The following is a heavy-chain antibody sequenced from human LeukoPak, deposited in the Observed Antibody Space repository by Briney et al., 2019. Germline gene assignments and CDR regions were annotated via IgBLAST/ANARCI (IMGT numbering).Heavy chain of an antibody. CDR3: AREQEGFDY. V-gene: IGHV1-46*01. CDR1: GYTFTSNY. Sequence: ASVKVSCKASGYTFTSNYIHWVRQAPGQGLEWMGMIYPRDGSTSYAQKFQGRVTVTRDTSTSTVHMELSSLRSEDTAVYYCAREQEGFDYWGQGTLVTVSS. J-gene: IGHJ4*02. CDR2: IYPRDGST.